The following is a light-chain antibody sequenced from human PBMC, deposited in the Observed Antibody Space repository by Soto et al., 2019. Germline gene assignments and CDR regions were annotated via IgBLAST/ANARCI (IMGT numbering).Light chain of an antibody. CDR2: GAS. V-gene: IGKV3-15*01. Sequence: EVVLTQSPATLSVSPGQRATLSCRASHSVSSNLAWYQQKPGQAPRLLIFGASVSATGIPARFSGSGSGTEFTLTISSLQPEDFAVYYCQQYNDWYTFGQGTKLQIK. CDR1: HSVSSN. J-gene: IGKJ2*01. CDR3: QQYNDWYT.